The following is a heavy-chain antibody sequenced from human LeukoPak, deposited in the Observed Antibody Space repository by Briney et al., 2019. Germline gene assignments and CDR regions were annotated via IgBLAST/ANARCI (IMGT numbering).Heavy chain of an antibody. CDR1: GFTFSNYS. V-gene: IGHV3-23*01. Sequence: TGGSLRLSCAASGFTFSNYSISWVRQAPGKGLEWVSGISGSGGSTYYADSVKGRFTISRDNSKNTLYLQMNSLRAEDTAVYYCAKRNGYADYWGRGTLVTVSS. CDR2: ISGSGGST. CDR3: AKRNGYADY. D-gene: IGHD5-18*01. J-gene: IGHJ4*02.